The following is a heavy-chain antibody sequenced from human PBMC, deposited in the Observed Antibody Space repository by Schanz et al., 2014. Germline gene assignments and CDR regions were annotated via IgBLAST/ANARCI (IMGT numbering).Heavy chain of an antibody. CDR1: GFTFSSYA. Sequence: EVQLLESGGGLVQPGGSLRLSCAASGFTFSSYAMTWVRQAPGKGLDWVSAISGSGSSTYYADPVKGRFTISRDNSKNTLYLQVNSLRAEDTAVYYCAKHVRSLTGNDYWGQGTLVTVSS. D-gene: IGHD3-9*01. CDR3: AKHVRSLTGNDY. J-gene: IGHJ4*02. CDR2: ISGSGSST. V-gene: IGHV3-23*01.